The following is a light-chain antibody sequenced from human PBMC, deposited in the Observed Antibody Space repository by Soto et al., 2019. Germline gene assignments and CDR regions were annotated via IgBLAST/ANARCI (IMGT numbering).Light chain of an antibody. CDR3: QSYDSSLSVV. V-gene: IGLV1-40*01. CDR2: GNS. J-gene: IGLJ2*01. CDR1: SSNIGAGYA. Sequence: QSVLTQPPSASGAPGQRVTISCTGSSSNIGAGYAVHWYQQLPGTAPKLLIYGNSNRPSGVPDRFSGSKSGTSASLAITGLQAEDEADYCCQSYDSSLSVVFGGGTKLTVL.